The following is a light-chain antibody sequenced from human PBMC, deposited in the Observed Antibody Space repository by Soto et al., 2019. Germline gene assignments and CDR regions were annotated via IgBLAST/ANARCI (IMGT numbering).Light chain of an antibody. V-gene: IGKV1-13*02. J-gene: IGKJ4*01. CDR1: QVISSA. CDR2: DAS. Sequence: AIQLTQSPSSLSASVGDRVTITCRASQVISSALAWYQQKPGKAPKFLIYDASTLESGVPSRFSGSGSGTDFTLSIISLQPEDFATYYCQQFNSYPLTFGGGTKVEIK. CDR3: QQFNSYPLT.